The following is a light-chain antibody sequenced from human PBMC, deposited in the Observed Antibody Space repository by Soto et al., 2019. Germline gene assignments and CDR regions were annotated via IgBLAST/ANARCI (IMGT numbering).Light chain of an antibody. CDR2: GAS. CDR1: QSVSSRY. Sequence: VVTQSPGTLAFSHGARAPLSCRASQSVSSRYLAWYQHRPGQAPRLLIFGASSRATGIPDRFSGTGSGTDFTLTISSLEPEDFAVYYCQQYGNSPWTFGQGTKVDIK. J-gene: IGKJ1*01. V-gene: IGKV3-20*01. CDR3: QQYGNSPWT.